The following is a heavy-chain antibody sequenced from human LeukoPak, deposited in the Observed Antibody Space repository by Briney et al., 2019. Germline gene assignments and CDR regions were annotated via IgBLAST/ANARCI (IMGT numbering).Heavy chain of an antibody. D-gene: IGHD4-23*01. CDR3: AREGNNGDNSAVDY. Sequence: GRSLRFSCAASGFTFSSYAMHWVRQAPGKGLEWVAVISYDGSNKYYADSVKGRFTISRDNSKNTLYLQMNSLRGEDTAVYYCAREGNNGDNSAVDYWGQGTLVTVSS. V-gene: IGHV3-30*04. J-gene: IGHJ4*02. CDR2: ISYDGSNK. CDR1: GFTFSSYA.